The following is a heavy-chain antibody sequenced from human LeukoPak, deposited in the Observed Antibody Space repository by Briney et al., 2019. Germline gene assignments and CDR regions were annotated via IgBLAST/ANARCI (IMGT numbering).Heavy chain of an antibody. Sequence: ASVKVSCKASGGTFSSYAISWVRQAPGQGLEWMGWMNPNSGNTGYAQKFQGRVTMTRNTSISTAYMELSSLRSEDTAVYYCARVVSGYWGQGTLVTVSS. CDR2: MNPNSGNT. J-gene: IGHJ4*02. D-gene: IGHD3-22*01. CDR3: ARVVSGY. CDR1: GGTFSSYA. V-gene: IGHV1-8*02.